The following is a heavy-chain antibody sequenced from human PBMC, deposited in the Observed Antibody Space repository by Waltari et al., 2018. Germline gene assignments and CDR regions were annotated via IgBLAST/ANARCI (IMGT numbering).Heavy chain of an antibody. CDR1: GYTFTVFY. Sequence: QEQLVQSGAEVGTPGASVKVSCKASGYTFTVFYIHWMRQAPGQGLEWMGVIIPSGGSTTDAQKVQGRVTMTCDTSTSTVYMELSSLRSEDAAVYYCARTAGSRFDYWGQGTLVTVSS. CDR3: ARTAGSRFDY. V-gene: IGHV1-46*01. D-gene: IGHD3-10*01. CDR2: IIPSGGST. J-gene: IGHJ4*02.